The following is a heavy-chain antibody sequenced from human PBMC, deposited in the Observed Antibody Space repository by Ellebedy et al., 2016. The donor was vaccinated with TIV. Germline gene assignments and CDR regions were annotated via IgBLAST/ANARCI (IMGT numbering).Heavy chain of an antibody. CDR1: GFTFSSYW. Sequence: PGGSLRLSCAASGFTFSSYWMSWVRQAQGKGLEWVANIKQDGSEKYYVDSVKGRFTISRDNAKNSLYLQMNSLRAEDTAVYYCAKEIRTGSGAGFDVWGQGTMVTVSS. D-gene: IGHD1-26*01. CDR3: AKEIRTGSGAGFDV. CDR2: IKQDGSEK. J-gene: IGHJ3*01. V-gene: IGHV3-7*01.